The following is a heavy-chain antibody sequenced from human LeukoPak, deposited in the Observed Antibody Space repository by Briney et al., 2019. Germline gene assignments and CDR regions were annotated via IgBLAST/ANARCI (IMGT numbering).Heavy chain of an antibody. CDR3: ATGCIAAAGQLDY. D-gene: IGHD6-13*01. CDR1: GYTFTDYY. CDR2: VDPEDGET. Sequence: ASVKVSCKVSGYTFTDYYMHWVQQAPRKGLEWMGLVDPEDGETIYAEKFQGRVTITADTSTDTAYMELSSLRSEDTAVYYCATGCIAAAGQLDYWGQGTLVTVSS. J-gene: IGHJ4*02. V-gene: IGHV1-69-2*01.